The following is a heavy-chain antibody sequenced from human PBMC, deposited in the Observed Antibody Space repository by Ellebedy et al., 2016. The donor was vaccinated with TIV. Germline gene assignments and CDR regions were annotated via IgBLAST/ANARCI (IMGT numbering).Heavy chain of an antibody. V-gene: IGHV1-69*04. J-gene: IGHJ6*02. CDR1: GYTFTSYG. D-gene: IGHD6-13*01. CDR3: ARNRDSSSWYFGGYYYYGMDV. Sequence: AASVKVSCKASGYTFTSYGISWVRQAPGQGLEWMGRNIPILGIANYAQKFQGRVTITADKSTSTAYMELSSLRSKDTAVYYCARNRDSSSWYFGGYYYYGMDVWGQGTTVTVSS. CDR2: NIPILGIA.